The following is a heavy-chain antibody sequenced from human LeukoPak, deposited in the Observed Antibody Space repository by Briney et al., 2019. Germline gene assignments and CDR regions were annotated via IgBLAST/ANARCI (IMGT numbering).Heavy chain of an antibody. CDR1: GFTFSSYE. CDR2: ISTSGSTI. Sequence: GGSLRLSCAASGFTFSSYEMNWVRQAPGKGLEGVSHISTSGSTIYYANSVKGRFTISRDNAKNSLYLQMNSLRAEDTALYYCARDATTATGWVYMDVWGKGTTVTISS. CDR3: ARDATTATGWVYMDV. J-gene: IGHJ6*03. V-gene: IGHV3-48*03. D-gene: IGHD6-13*01.